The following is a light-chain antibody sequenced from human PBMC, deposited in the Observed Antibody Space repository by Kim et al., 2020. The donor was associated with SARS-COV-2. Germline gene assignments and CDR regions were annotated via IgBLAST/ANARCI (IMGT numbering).Light chain of an antibody. V-gene: IGKV4-1*01. Sequence: RATLNCKSSQTVLYNSNNKNYLAWYQQTPGHAPKLLIYWASIRESGVSDRFSGSGSETDFTLTISSLQAEDVAVYYCQQYYSTPPSFGQGTKLEI. CDR2: WAS. CDR1: QTVLYNSNNKNY. CDR3: QQYYSTPPS. J-gene: IGKJ2*03.